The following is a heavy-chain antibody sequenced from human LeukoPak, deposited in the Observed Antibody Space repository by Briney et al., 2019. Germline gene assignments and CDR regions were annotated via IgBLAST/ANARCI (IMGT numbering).Heavy chain of an antibody. CDR3: ARDRMDYYYYYGMDV. CDR1: GGSISSGSYY. Sequence: SETLSLTCTVSGGSISSGSYYWSWIRQPPGKGLEWIGYIYYSGSTNYNPSLKSRVTISVDTSKNQFSLKLSSVTAADTAVYYCARDRMDYYYYYGMDVWGQGTTVTVSS. D-gene: IGHD2-8*01. J-gene: IGHJ6*02. V-gene: IGHV4-61*01. CDR2: IYYSGST.